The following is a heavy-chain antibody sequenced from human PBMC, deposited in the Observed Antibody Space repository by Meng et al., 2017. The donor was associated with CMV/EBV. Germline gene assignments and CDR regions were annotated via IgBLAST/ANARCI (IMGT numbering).Heavy chain of an antibody. Sequence: LPVQGSRLGVEKPSETLSLTCTVSCGSISSSSYYWGWIRQPPGKGLEWIGSIYYSGSTYYNPSLKSRVTISVDTSKNQFSLKLSSVTAADTAVYYCARGVVTMIVVYDPWGQGTLLTVSS. J-gene: IGHJ5*02. CDR1: CGSISSSSYY. V-gene: IGHV4-39*07. D-gene: IGHD3-22*01. CDR2: IYYSGST. CDR3: ARGVVTMIVVYDP.